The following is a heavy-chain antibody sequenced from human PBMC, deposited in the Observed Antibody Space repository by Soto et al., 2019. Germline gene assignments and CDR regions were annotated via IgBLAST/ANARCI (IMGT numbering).Heavy chain of an antibody. Sequence: QMQLVESGGGVVQPGRSLRLSCAASGFTFGAYTMNCVRQAPGKGLEWVAVISYDGNSERYTDPVKGRFTVSRDNSKSTMYLQMNSLRDEATAVYYCARDGYSGRSEGFDVWGQGTMVTVSS. CDR1: GFTFGAYT. CDR3: ARDGYSGRSEGFDV. V-gene: IGHV3-30*14. D-gene: IGHD1-26*01. J-gene: IGHJ3*01. CDR2: ISYDGNSE.